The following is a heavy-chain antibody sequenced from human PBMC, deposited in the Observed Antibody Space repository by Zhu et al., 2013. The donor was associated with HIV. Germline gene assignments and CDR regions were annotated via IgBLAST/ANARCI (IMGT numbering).Heavy chain of an antibody. CDR2: VHHSGST. CDR1: NGSFSGYS. V-gene: IGHV4-34*01. D-gene: IGHD3-10*01. CDR3: AREEFFHGSGNCKEFTRSASWFDP. J-gene: IGHJ5*02. Sequence: VQLQQWGAGLLKPSETLSLTCTVFNGSFSGYSWTWIRQPPGKGLEWIGEVHHSGSTNYNSSLRSRVTISVDSSKNQFSLELTSVTAADTAVYYCAREEFFHGSGNCKEFTRSASWFDPWGQGTLVTVSS.